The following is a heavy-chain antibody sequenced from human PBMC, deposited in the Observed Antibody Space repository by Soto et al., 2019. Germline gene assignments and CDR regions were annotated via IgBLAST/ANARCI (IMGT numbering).Heavy chain of an antibody. CDR1: GGSISTNW. V-gene: IGHV4-4*02. J-gene: IGHJ4*02. CDR3: ARHIAVSVTSGFDF. CDR2: IYHSGST. Sequence: QVQLQESGPGLMKPSGTLSLTCAVSGGSISTNWWRWVRQPPGKGLEWIGEIYHSGSTNYTPSLKNRVTMSVDKSQNHLSLNLISVTAEDTAVYYCARHIAVSVTSGFDFCGQGTLVTVSS. D-gene: IGHD2-21*01.